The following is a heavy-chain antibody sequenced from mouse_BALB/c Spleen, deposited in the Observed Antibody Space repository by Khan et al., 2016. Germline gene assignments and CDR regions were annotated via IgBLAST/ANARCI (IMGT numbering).Heavy chain of an antibody. V-gene: IGHV5-9*02. CDR1: GFVFRSYD. Sequence: EVELVESGGGLVKPGGSRKLSCAASGFVFRSYDMSWVRQTLEKRLEWVATISNIGSYTYYSVSVKCRFTISRDNARNTLYLHMSSLRSEDTALYYCARRGFGYGGSYWGQGTSVIVSS. CDR3: ARRGFGYGGSY. J-gene: IGHJ4*01. D-gene: IGHD2-2*01. CDR2: ISNIGSYT.